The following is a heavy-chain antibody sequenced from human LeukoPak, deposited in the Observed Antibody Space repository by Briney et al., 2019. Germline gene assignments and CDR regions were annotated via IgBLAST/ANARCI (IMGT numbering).Heavy chain of an antibody. V-gene: IGHV1-46*01. J-gene: IGHJ3*02. D-gene: IGHD3-22*01. Sequence: ASVKVSCKASGYTFTSYYMHWVRQAPGQGLEWMGIINPSGGSTSYAQKFQGRVTMTRDTSTSTVYMELSSLRSEDTAVYYCARDLRLPYYYDSSGYYYDAFDIWGQGTMVTVSS. CDR3: ARDLRLPYYYDSSGYYYDAFDI. CDR1: GYTFTSYY. CDR2: INPSGGST.